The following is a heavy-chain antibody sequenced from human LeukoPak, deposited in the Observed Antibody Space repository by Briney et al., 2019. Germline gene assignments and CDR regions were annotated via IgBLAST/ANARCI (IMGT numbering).Heavy chain of an antibody. D-gene: IGHD2-2*01. Sequence: SETLSLTCAVYGGSFSGYYWSWIRQPPGKGLEWIGEINHSGSTNYNPSLKSRVTISVDTSKIQFSLTLSSVTAADTAVYYCARHSQYRLLRKSGFDPWGQGTLVTVSS. J-gene: IGHJ5*02. CDR1: GGSFSGYY. CDR3: ARHSQYRLLRKSGFDP. CDR2: INHSGST. V-gene: IGHV4-34*01.